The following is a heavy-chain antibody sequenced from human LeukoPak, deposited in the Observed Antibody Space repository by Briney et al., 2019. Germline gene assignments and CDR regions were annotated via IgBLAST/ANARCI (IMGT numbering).Heavy chain of an antibody. CDR3: AVAVAGSPPHYYGMDV. CDR2: ISAYNGNT. D-gene: IGHD6-19*01. CDR1: GYTFTSYG. V-gene: IGHV1-18*01. Sequence: GASVKVSCKASGYTFTSYGISWVRQAPGQGLEWMGWISAYNGNTNYAQKLQGRVTMTTDTSTSTAYMELRSLRSDDTAVYYCAVAVAGSPPHYYGMDVWGRGTTVTVSS. J-gene: IGHJ6*02.